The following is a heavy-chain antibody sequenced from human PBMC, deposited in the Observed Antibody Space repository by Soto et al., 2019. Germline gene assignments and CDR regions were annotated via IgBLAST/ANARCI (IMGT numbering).Heavy chain of an antibody. CDR1: GFTFSNYY. CDR3: ARVATL. Sequence: EVQLVESGGGLVQPGGSLRLSCAASGFTFSNYYMTWVRQAPGKGLEWVANIKHDGTEQYYVDSVKGRFTISRDNTKNSLYLQMNSLRAEDTAMYYCARVATLWGQGTLVTVSS. CDR2: IKHDGTEQ. J-gene: IGHJ4*02. V-gene: IGHV3-7*01.